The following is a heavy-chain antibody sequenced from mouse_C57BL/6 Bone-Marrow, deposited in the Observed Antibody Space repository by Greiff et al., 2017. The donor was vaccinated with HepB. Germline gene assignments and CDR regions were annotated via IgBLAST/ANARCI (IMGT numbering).Heavy chain of an antibody. D-gene: IGHD2-1*01. CDR2: INPGSGGT. J-gene: IGHJ4*01. V-gene: IGHV1-54*01. Sequence: VQLQQSGAELVRPGTSVKVSCKASGYAFTNYLIEWVKQRPGQGLEWIGVINPGSGGTNYNEKFKGKATLTADKSSSTAYMQLSSLTSEDAAVYFCAREGLVYYGNYDYAMDYWGQGTSVTVSS. CDR3: AREGLVYYGNYDYAMDY. CDR1: GYAFTNYL.